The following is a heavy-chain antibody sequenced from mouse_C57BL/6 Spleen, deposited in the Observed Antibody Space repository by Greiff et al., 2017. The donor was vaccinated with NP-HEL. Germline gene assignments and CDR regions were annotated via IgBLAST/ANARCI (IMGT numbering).Heavy chain of an antibody. CDR3: ASFQYYFDY. Sequence: EVQLQQSGPELVKPGASVKISCKASGYTFTDYYMNWVKQSHGKSLEWIGDINPNNGGTSYNQKFKGKATLTVDKSSSTAYMELRSLTSEDSAVYYCASFQYYFDYWGQGTTLTVSS. J-gene: IGHJ2*01. CDR1: GYTFTDYY. CDR2: INPNNGGT. V-gene: IGHV1-26*01.